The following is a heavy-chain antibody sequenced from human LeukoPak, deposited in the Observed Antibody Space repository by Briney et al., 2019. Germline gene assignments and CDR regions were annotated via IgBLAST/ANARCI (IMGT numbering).Heavy chain of an antibody. V-gene: IGHV5-51*01. CDR2: IYPGDFDT. J-gene: IGHJ3*02. Sequence: ESLKIPCKGSAYIITSYWVGWVRQMPGKRLVWMGVIYPGDFDTRYSPSFTGQVTISANKSISTAYLQWSSLKASDTAMYYCARTPSIAVADGAFDIWGQRTMVTASS. CDR3: ARTPSIAVADGAFDI. D-gene: IGHD6-19*01. CDR1: AYIITSYW.